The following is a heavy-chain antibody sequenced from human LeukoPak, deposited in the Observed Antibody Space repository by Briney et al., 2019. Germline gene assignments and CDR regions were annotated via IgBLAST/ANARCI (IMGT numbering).Heavy chain of an antibody. CDR1: GYTFTSYY. J-gene: IGHJ5*02. CDR3: ARGEVVPAAIESLTWFDP. CDR2: INPSGGST. V-gene: IGHV1-46*01. D-gene: IGHD2-2*01. Sequence: ASAKVSCKASGYTFTSYYMHWVRQAPGQGLEWMGIINPSGGSTSYAQKFQGRVTKTRDTSTSTVYMELSSLRSEDTAVYYCARGEVVPAAIESLTWFDPWGQGTLVTVSS.